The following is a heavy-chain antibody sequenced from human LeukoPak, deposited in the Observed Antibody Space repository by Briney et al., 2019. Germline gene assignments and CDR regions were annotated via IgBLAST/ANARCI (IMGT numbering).Heavy chain of an antibody. Sequence: PSETLSLTCTVSGGSISSYYWSWIRQPAGKGLEWIGRIYTSGSTNYNPSLKSRVTMSVDTSKNQFSLKLSYVTAADTAVYYCARGLFLSGYLDAFDIWGQGTVVTVSS. V-gene: IGHV4-4*07. CDR2: IYTSGST. D-gene: IGHD3-22*01. J-gene: IGHJ3*02. CDR1: GGSISSYY. CDR3: ARGLFLSGYLDAFDI.